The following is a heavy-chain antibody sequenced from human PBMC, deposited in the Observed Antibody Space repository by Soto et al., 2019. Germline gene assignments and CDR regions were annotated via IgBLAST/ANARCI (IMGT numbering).Heavy chain of an antibody. CDR3: AKDRVESGLGEIDY. J-gene: IGHJ4*02. V-gene: IGHV3-30*02. CDR1: GFIFSNYG. CDR2: IWYDGSNK. D-gene: IGHD3-16*01. Sequence: HPGGSLRLSCAASGFIFSNYGIHWVRQAPGKGLEWVALIWYDGSNKYYADSVKGRFIVSRDNSHNTLYLQMNSLRVEGTAVFYCAKDRVESGLGEIDYWGQGTLVTVSS.